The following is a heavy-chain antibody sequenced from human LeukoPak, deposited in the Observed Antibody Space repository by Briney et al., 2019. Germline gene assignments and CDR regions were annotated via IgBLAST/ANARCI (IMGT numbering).Heavy chain of an antibody. CDR3: ARAPDGWQGAFDI. CDR2: IYSGGST. Sequence: GGSLRLSCAASGFTVTRNYMSWVRQAPGKGLEWVSVIYSGGSTYYADSVKGRFTIPRDNSKNTLYLQMNSLRAEDTAVYYCARAPDGWQGAFDIWGQGTMVTVSS. V-gene: IGHV3-53*05. CDR1: GFTVTRNY. J-gene: IGHJ3*02. D-gene: IGHD2-15*01.